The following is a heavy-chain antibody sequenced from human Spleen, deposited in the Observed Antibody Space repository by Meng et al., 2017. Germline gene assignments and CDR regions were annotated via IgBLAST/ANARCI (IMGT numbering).Heavy chain of an antibody. D-gene: IGHD6-13*01. CDR3: ESSAAAGYYYYYGLDV. Sequence: SETLSLTCTVSGGSISSGSFYWSWIRQPAGKGLEWIGRIYISGSTNYNPSLESRVTISVDRSKNQFSLKLSSVTAADTAVYYCESSAAAGYYYYYGLDVWGQGTTVTVSS. CDR2: IYISGST. CDR1: GGSISSGSFY. V-gene: IGHV4-61*02. J-gene: IGHJ6*02.